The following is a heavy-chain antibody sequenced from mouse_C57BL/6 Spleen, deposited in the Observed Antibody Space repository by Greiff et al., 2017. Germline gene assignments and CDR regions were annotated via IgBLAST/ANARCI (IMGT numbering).Heavy chain of an antibody. V-gene: IGHV1-66*01. D-gene: IGHD1-1*01. Sequence: QVQLQQSGPELVKPGASVKISCKASGYSFTSYYIHWVKQRPGQGLEWIGWIYPGSGNTKYNEKFKGKATLTADTSSSTAYMQLSSLTSEDSAVYYCASGSYGSSYFDYWGQGTTLTVSS. J-gene: IGHJ2*01. CDR2: IYPGSGNT. CDR1: GYSFTSYY. CDR3: ASGSYGSSYFDY.